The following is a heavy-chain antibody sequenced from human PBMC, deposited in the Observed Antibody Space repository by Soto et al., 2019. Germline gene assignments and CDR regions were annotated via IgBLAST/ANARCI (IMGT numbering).Heavy chain of an antibody. CDR2: IYYSGST. Sequence: PSDTLSLTCTVSGGSISSYYWSWIRQRPGKGLEWMGYIYYSGSTNYNPSLKSRVTISVDTSKNQFSLKLSSVTAADTAVYYCARIVVVPAARRHDAFDIWGQGTMVTVSS. V-gene: IGHV4-59*07. J-gene: IGHJ3*02. CDR1: GGSISSYY. CDR3: ARIVVVPAARRHDAFDI. D-gene: IGHD2-2*01.